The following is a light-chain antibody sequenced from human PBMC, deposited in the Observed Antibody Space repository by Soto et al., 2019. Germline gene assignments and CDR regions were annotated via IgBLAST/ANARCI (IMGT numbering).Light chain of an antibody. V-gene: IGKV1-5*01. CDR1: QRVXGW. CDR2: YLS. Sequence: EILMTQCPSTLSASGGDTFTIPCRASQRVXGWLVCRQQQPGKAPKMLXPYLSALKRGGPPRFSGSGSVTEFTLPISSLYPKDFATYYFQQYESVSGTFGQGTKVDI. CDR3: QQYESVSGT. J-gene: IGKJ1*01.